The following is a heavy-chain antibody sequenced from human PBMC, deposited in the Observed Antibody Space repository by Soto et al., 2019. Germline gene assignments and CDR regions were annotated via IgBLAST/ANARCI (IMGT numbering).Heavy chain of an antibody. J-gene: IGHJ5*02. CDR3: ARGQEMATTTRQVEFDP. D-gene: IGHD1-1*01. Sequence: SETLSLTCAVSGGFISSGGYSWSWIRQPPGKGLEWIGYIYHSGSTYYNPSLKSRVTISVDRSKNQFSLKLSSVTAADTAVYYCARGQEMATTTRQVEFDPWGQGTLVTVSS. CDR1: GGFISSGGYS. CDR2: IYHSGST. V-gene: IGHV4-30-2*01.